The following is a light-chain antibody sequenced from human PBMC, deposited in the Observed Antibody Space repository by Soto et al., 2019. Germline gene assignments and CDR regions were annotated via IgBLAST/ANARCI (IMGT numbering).Light chain of an antibody. Sequence: QSALTQPASVSGSPGQSITISCPGSSSAIGSNNLVSWYQQHPGKAPKLMIYEGSKRPSGVSSRFSGSKSGNTSSLTISGRQAEDEADYYCCSYARSNFYVFATGTKLTVL. CDR3: CSYARSNFYV. J-gene: IGLJ1*01. V-gene: IGLV2-23*01. CDR1: SSAIGSNNL. CDR2: EGS.